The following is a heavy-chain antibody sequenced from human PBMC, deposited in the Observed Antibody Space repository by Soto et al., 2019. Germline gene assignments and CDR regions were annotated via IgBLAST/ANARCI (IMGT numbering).Heavy chain of an antibody. CDR3: AKVVFYDILTGYYGQFDY. CDR2: ISGSGGST. J-gene: IGHJ4*02. V-gene: IGHV3-23*01. Sequence: GGSLRLACAASGFTFSGYAMIWVRQAPGKGLEWVSAISGSGGSTYYADSVKGRFTISRDNSKNTLFLQMNSLRAEDTAVYYCAKVVFYDILTGYYGQFDYWGQGTLVTVS. CDR1: GFTFSGYA. D-gene: IGHD3-9*01.